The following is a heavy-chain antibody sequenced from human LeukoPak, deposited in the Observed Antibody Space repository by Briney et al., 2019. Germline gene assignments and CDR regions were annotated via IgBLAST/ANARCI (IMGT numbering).Heavy chain of an antibody. V-gene: IGHV4-59*01. CDR3: ARGAFDI. CDR2: IYYSGST. Sequence: AETLSLTCTVSGGSISSYYWSWIRQPPGKGLEWIGYIYYSGSTNYNPSLKSRVTISVDTSKNQFSLKLSSVTAADTAVYYCARGAFDIWGQGTMVTVSS. J-gene: IGHJ3*02. CDR1: GGSISSYY.